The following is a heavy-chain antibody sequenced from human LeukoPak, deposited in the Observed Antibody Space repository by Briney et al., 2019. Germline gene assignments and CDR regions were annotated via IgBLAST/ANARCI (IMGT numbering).Heavy chain of an antibody. V-gene: IGHV3-23*01. Sequence: GGSLRLSCAASGFTFSSYAMSWVRQAPGKGLEWVSTISGSGSSTYYADSVKGRFTISRDNSKNTLYLQMNSLRAEDTAVYYCAKGMDRGYDLAPFDYWGQGALVTVSS. J-gene: IGHJ4*02. CDR3: AKGMDRGYDLAPFDY. CDR2: ISGSGSST. D-gene: IGHD5-12*01. CDR1: GFTFSSYA.